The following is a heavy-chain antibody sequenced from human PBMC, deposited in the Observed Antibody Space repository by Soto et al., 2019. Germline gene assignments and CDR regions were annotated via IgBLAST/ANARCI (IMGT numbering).Heavy chain of an antibody. CDR3: ARSISIFGVVNDVFDY. CDR2: ITSSSSII. CDR1: GFTFSSYS. V-gene: IGHV3-48*01. D-gene: IGHD3-3*01. J-gene: IGHJ4*02. Sequence: GGSLRLSCAASGFTFSSYSMNWVRQAPGKGLEWVSYITSSSSIIYYADSVKGRFTISRDNAKNSLYLQMNSLRAEDTAVYYCARSISIFGVVNDVFDYWGQGTLVTVSS.